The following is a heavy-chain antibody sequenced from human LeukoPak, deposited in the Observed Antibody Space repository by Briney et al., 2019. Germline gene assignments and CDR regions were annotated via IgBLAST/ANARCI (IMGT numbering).Heavy chain of an antibody. CDR1: GGSISSSNW. CDR3: ARAAEHALGVINDY. D-gene: IGHD3-10*01. J-gene: IGHJ4*02. Sequence: PSETLSLTCAVSGGSISSSNWWSWVRQPPGKGLEGIGETYHSGGTNYNPSLKSRVTISVDKSKTQFSLKLSSVTAADTAVYYCARAAEHALGVINDYWGQGTLVTVSS. CDR2: TYHSGGT. V-gene: IGHV4-4*02.